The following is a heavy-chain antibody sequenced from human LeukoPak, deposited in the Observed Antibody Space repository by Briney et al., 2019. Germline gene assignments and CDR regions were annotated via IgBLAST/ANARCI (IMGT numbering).Heavy chain of an antibody. V-gene: IGHV3-7*03. J-gene: IGHJ4*02. D-gene: IGHD2-15*01. CDR3: ARGGEGYCSGGSCGGEFDY. CDR2: IKQDGSEK. Sequence: LSGGSLRLSCAASGFTFSRYWMRWVRQAPGKGLEWVANIKQDGSEKYYVDSVKGRFTISRDNAKNSLYLQMNSLRAEDTAVYCCARGGEGYCSGGSCGGEFDYWGQGTLVTVSS. CDR1: GFTFSRYW.